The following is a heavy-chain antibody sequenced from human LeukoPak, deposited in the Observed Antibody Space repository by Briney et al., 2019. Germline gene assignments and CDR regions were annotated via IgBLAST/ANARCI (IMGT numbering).Heavy chain of an antibody. CDR2: IKQDGSEK. V-gene: IGHV3-7*01. J-gene: IGHJ4*02. Sequence: PGGSLRLSCAASGFAFSDYWMSWVRQAPGKGLEWVANIKQDGSEKYYVDSVKGRFTISRDNAKNSLYLQMNSLRAEDTAVYYCATIVGAIDYWGQGTLVTVSS. D-gene: IGHD1-26*01. CDR1: GFAFSDYW. CDR3: ATIVGAIDY.